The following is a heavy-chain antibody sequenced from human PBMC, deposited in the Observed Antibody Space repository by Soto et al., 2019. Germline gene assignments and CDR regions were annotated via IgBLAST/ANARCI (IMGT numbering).Heavy chain of an antibody. Sequence: QVQLVQSGAEVKKPGASVKVSCKASGYTFTSYYMHWVRQAPGQGLEWMGIINPSGGSTSYAQKFQGRVTMTRDTSTSTVYMELSSLRSEDTAVYYCARGEDIVLVVAATHTLIDYWGQGTLVTVSS. CDR1: GYTFTSYY. CDR2: INPSGGST. D-gene: IGHD2-15*01. J-gene: IGHJ4*02. V-gene: IGHV1-46*03. CDR3: ARGEDIVLVVAATHTLIDY.